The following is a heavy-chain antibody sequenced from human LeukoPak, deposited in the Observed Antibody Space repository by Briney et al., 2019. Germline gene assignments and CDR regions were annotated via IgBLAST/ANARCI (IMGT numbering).Heavy chain of an antibody. CDR3: ASTYYYDSSGYPAQYYFDY. D-gene: IGHD3-22*01. CDR1: GGTFSSYA. Sequence: SVKVSCKASGGTFSSYAISWVRQAPGQGLEWMGGIIPIFGTANYAQKFQGRVTITADESTSTAYMELSSLRSEDAAVYYCASTYYYDSSGYPAQYYFDYWGQGTLVTVSS. V-gene: IGHV1-69*01. J-gene: IGHJ4*02. CDR2: IIPIFGTA.